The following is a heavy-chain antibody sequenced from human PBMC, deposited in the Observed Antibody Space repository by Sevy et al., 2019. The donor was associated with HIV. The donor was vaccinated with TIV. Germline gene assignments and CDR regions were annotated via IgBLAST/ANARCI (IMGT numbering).Heavy chain of an antibody. J-gene: IGHJ4*02. CDR2: ISGSGGST. Sequence: GGSLRLSCAASGFTFSSYAMSWVRQAPGKGLEWVSAISGSGGSTYYADSVKGRFTISRDNSKNTLYLQMNSLRAEDTAVYYCAKDQSAEGGVRGVMLFDYWGQGTLVTVSS. D-gene: IGHD3-10*01. CDR1: GFTFSSYA. CDR3: AKDQSAEGGVRGVMLFDY. V-gene: IGHV3-23*01.